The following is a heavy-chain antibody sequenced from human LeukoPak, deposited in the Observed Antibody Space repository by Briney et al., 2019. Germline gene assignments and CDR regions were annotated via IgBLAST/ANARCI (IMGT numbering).Heavy chain of an antibody. CDR3: ANLPPDSTTPTDF. Sequence: GGSLRLSCEGSGFTFSAYDLSWVRQAQGQGLEWVAAISRSGSTPYYTASVKGRFTISRDNSKNTLFLQMNSLRAGDTAVSYCANLPPDSTTPTDFWGQGTLVTVSS. CDR2: ISRSGSTP. J-gene: IGHJ4*02. CDR1: GFTFSAYD. V-gene: IGHV3-23*01. D-gene: IGHD1-1*01.